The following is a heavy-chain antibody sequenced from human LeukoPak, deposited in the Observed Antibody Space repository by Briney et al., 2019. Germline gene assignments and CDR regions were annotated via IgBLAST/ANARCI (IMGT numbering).Heavy chain of an antibody. CDR2: ISSSGNTI. V-gene: IGHV3-48*04. Sequence: PGGSLRLSCAASGFTFSSYSMNWVRQAPGKGLEWVSYISSSGNTIHYADSVKGRFTISRDNAKNSLYLQMVSLRADDTAVYYCARLRGYSFGYGDYWGQGTLVTVSS. J-gene: IGHJ4*02. CDR3: ARLRGYSFGYGDY. CDR1: GFTFSSYS. D-gene: IGHD5-18*01.